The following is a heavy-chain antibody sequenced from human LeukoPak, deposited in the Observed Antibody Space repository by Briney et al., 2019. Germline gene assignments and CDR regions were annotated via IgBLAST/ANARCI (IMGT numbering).Heavy chain of an antibody. D-gene: IGHD3-10*01. J-gene: IGHJ4*02. CDR1: GFTFSSYA. CDR2: ISGSGGST. V-gene: IGHV3-23*01. CDR3: ARDREYYGSGSSPVEFDY. Sequence: GGSLRLSCAASGFTFSSYAMSWVRQAPGKGLEWVSAISGSGGSTYYADSVKGRFTISRDNSKNTLFLQMTSLRAEDTAVYYCARDREYYGSGSSPVEFDYWGQGTLVTVSS.